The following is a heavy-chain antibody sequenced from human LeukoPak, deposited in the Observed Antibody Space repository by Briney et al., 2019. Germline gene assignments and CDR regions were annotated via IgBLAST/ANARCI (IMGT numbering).Heavy chain of an antibody. CDR2: INHSGST. CDR1: GGSISSGGYY. J-gene: IGHJ4*02. D-gene: IGHD3-22*01. V-gene: IGHV4-30-2*01. CDR3: ARGNYYDSSGYPEYYFDY. Sequence: PSQTLSLTCTVSGGSISSGGYYRSWIRQPPGKGLEWIGEINHSGSTNYNPSLKSRVTISVDTSKNQFSLKLSSVTAADTAVYYCARGNYYDSSGYPEYYFDYWGQGTLVTVSS.